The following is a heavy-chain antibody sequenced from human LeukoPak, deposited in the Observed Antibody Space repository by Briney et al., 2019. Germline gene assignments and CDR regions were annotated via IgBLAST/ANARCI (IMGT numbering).Heavy chain of an antibody. J-gene: IGHJ4*02. D-gene: IGHD2-21*02. CDR1: GFTFSSYA. CDR3: VKNLYCGGDCYSGMFDY. Sequence: GGSLRLSCSASGFTFSSYAMHWVRQAPGKGLEYVSAISSNGGSTYCADSVKGRFTISRDNSKNTLYLQMSSLRAEDTAVYYCVKNLYCGGDCYSGMFDYWGQGTLVTVSS. V-gene: IGHV3-64D*06. CDR2: ISSNGGST.